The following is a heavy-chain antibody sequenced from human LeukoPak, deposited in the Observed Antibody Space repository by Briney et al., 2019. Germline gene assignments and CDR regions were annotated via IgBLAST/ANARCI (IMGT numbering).Heavy chain of an antibody. CDR1: GGSISSHY. D-gene: IGHD3-10*01. J-gene: IGHJ6*02. CDR2: IYYSGST. CDR3: ARGSNYYYGSMDV. Sequence: SETLSLTCTVSGGSISSHYWSWIRQPPGKGLEWLGYIYYSGSTNYNPSLKSRVTISVDTSKNQFSLKLSSVTAADTAVYYCARGSNYYYGSMDVWGQGTTVTVSS. V-gene: IGHV4-59*11.